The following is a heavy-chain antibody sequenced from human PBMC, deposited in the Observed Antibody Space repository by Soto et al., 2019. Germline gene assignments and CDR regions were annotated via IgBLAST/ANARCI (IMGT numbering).Heavy chain of an antibody. CDR1: GFTFSSYS. CDR2: ISSSSTI. V-gene: IGHV3-48*02. D-gene: IGHD3-22*01. CDR3: ARVEGKTYYYDSSGYRGFDY. J-gene: IGHJ4*02. Sequence: GGSLRLSCAASGFTFSSYSMNWVRQAPGKGLEWVSYISSSSTIYYADSVKGRFTISRDNAKNSLYLQMNSLRDEDTAVYYCARVEGKTYYYDSSGYRGFDYWGRGTLVTVSS.